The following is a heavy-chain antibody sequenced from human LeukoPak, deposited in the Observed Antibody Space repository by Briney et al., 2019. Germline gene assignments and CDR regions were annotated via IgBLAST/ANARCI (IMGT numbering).Heavy chain of an antibody. Sequence: SETLSLTCTVSGGSFSSSSYYWGWIRQPPGKGLEWIGSIYYSGATYYNPSLQSRVTISVDTSKNQFSLKLSSVTAPDTAVYYCASRRRSVSQYNWFDPWGQGTLVTVSS. CDR3: ASRRRSVSQYNWFDP. CDR2: IYYSGAT. D-gene: IGHD3-3*01. CDR1: GGSFSSSSYY. V-gene: IGHV4-39*01. J-gene: IGHJ5*02.